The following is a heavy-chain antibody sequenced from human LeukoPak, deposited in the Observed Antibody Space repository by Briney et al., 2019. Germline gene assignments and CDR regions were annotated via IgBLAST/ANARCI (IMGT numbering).Heavy chain of an antibody. J-gene: IGHJ4*02. V-gene: IGHV1-8*01. CDR3: ARGRRYGYGSGRESGY. D-gene: IGHD3-10*01. CDR2: MNPNSGNT. CDR1: GYTFTSYD. Sequence: ASVKVSCKASGYTFTSYDINWLRQATGQGLEWMGWMNPNSGNTGYAQKFQGRVTMTRNTSISTAYMELSSLRSKDTAVYYCARGRRYGYGSGRESGYWGQGTLVTVSS.